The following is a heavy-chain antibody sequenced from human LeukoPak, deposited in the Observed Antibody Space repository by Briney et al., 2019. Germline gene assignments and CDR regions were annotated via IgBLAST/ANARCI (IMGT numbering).Heavy chain of an antibody. CDR3: AKDSKWLVLEGVDY. CDR2: IYSGGTT. D-gene: IGHD6-19*01. Sequence: PGGSLRLSCAASGFTVSSNYMSWVRQAPGKGLEWVSVIYSGGTTYYADSVKGRCTISRDNSKNTLYLQMNSLRAEDTAVYYCAKDSKWLVLEGVDYWGQGTLVTVSS. V-gene: IGHV3-53*01. CDR1: GFTVSSNY. J-gene: IGHJ4*02.